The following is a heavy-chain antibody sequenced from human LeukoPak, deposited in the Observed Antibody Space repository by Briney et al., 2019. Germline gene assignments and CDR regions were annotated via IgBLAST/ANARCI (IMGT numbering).Heavy chain of an antibody. CDR1: GGSISSGGYY. J-gene: IGHJ2*01. CDR2: INHSGST. Sequence: SETLSLTCTVSGGSISSGGYYWSWLRQPPGKGLELVGEINHSGSTNYNPSLESRATISVDTSNNQFFLKLSSVTAADTAVYYCARGPPGYSSGWGSRTRYFYLWGRGTLVTVSS. V-gene: IGHV4-61*08. D-gene: IGHD6-19*01. CDR3: ARGPPGYSSGWGSRTRYFYL.